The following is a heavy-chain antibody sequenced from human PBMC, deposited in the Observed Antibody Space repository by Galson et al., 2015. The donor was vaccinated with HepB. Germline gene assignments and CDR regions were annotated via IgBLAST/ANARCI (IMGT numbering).Heavy chain of an antibody. CDR2: TYYRPKWYH. D-gene: IGHD5-18*01. Sequence: LRLSCAISGDSVSSNSAAWNWIRQSPSRGLEWLGRTYYRPKWYHDYAVSVESRITIIPETSKNQFSLQVNSVTPEDTAVYYCARQPNTALARYCFDYWGQGTPVTVSS. CDR3: ARQPNTALARYCFDY. V-gene: IGHV6-1*01. CDR1: GDSVSSNSAA. J-gene: IGHJ4*02.